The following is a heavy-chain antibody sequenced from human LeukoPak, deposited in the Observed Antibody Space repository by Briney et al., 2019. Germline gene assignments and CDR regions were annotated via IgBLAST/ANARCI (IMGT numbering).Heavy chain of an antibody. D-gene: IGHD4-23*01. CDR3: ARAEGYGGELDS. CDR1: GFTFSTCA. CDR2: IPYDGSNK. J-gene: IGHJ4*02. V-gene: IGHV3-30*04. Sequence: GGSLRLSCAASGFTFSTCAMHWVRQAPGKGLEWVAVIPYDGSNKYYADAVKGRFTISRENSKNRLYLQMNSLRAEDTAVYYCARAEGYGGELDSWGQGTLVTVSS.